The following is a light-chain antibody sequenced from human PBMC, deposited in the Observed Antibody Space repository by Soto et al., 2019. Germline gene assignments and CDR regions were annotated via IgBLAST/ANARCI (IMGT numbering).Light chain of an antibody. V-gene: IGLV1-40*01. CDR2: ENN. Sequence: QLVLTQPPSVSEAPGQRVTISCTGCSSNIGAGYEAHWYQQVPGTAPKLLIYENNNRPSGVPDRFSGSKSGTSASLAITGLQAEDEAEYYCQSYDSSLSGYVFGTGTKLTVL. CDR1: SSNIGAGYE. J-gene: IGLJ1*01. CDR3: QSYDSSLSGYV.